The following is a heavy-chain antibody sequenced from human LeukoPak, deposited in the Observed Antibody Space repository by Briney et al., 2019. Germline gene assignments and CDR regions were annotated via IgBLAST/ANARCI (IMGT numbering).Heavy chain of an antibody. CDR2: ISWNSGSI. J-gene: IGHJ5*02. D-gene: IGHD2-2*01. V-gene: IGHV3-9*01. CDR1: GFNFDDFG. CDR3: AKDISSSAANWFDP. Sequence: PGRSLRLSCAASGFNFDDFGMHWVRQAPGKGLEWVSGISWNSGSIGYADSVKGRFTISRDNAKNSLYLQMNSLRTEDTALYYCAKDISSSAANWFDPWGQGTLVTVSS.